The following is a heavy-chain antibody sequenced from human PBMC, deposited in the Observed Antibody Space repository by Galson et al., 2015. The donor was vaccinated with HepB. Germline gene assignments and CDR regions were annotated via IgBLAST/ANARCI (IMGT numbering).Heavy chain of an antibody. Sequence: SLRLSCAASGFTFSGSAMHWVRQASGKGLEWVGRIRSKANSYATAYAASVKGRFTISRDDSKNTAYLQMNSLKTEDTAVYYCTRVGAISGGYYYYGMDVWGQGTTVTVSS. D-gene: IGHD1-26*01. V-gene: IGHV3-73*01. CDR1: GFTFSGSA. J-gene: IGHJ6*02. CDR2: IRSKANSYAT. CDR3: TRVGAISGGYYYYGMDV.